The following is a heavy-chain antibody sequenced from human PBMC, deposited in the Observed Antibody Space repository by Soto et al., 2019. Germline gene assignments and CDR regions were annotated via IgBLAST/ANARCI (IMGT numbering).Heavy chain of an antibody. D-gene: IGHD3-9*01. V-gene: IGHV1-69*13. J-gene: IGHJ4*02. CDR3: ARDGGGYYDLLTGYCWLGY. CDR1: GGTFSSYA. Sequence: ASVKVSCKASGGTFSSYAISWVRQAPGQGLEWMGGIIPIFGTANYAQKFQGRVTITADESTSTAYMELSSLRSEDTAVYYCARDGGGYYDLLTGYCWLGYWGQGTLVTVSS. CDR2: IIPIFGTA.